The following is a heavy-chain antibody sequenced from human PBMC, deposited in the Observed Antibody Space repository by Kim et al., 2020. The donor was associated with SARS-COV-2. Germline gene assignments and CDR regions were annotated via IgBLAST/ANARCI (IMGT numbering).Heavy chain of an antibody. CDR2: IKSKTDGGTT. V-gene: IGHV3-15*01. J-gene: IGHJ4*02. Sequence: GGSLRLSCAASGFTFSNAWMSWVRQAPGKGLEWVARIKSKTDGGTTDYAAPVKGRFTISRDDSKNTLNLQMNSLKTEDTAVYYCTTDFRFDWLFFEVASTLLGDFDYWGQGTLVTVSS. CDR3: TTDFRFDWLFFEVASTLLGDFDY. CDR1: GFTFSNAW. D-gene: IGHD3-9*01.